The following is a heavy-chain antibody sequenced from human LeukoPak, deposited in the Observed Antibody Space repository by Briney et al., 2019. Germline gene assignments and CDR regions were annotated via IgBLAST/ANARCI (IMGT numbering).Heavy chain of an antibody. D-gene: IGHD5-12*01. CDR2: IKSKSDGGTT. CDR1: GFTFSNAW. Sequence: GGSLRLSCAASGFTFSNAWMSWVRQAPGKGLEWVGRIKSKSDGGTTDYAAPVKGRFTISRDNAKNSLYLQMNSLRAEDTAVYYCARGYSGYDYGEPGDYWGQGTLVTVSS. V-gene: IGHV3-15*01. CDR3: ARGYSGYDYGEPGDY. J-gene: IGHJ4*02.